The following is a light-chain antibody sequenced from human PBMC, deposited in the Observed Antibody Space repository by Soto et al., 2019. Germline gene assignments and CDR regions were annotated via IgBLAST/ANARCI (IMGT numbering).Light chain of an antibody. J-gene: IGKJ1*01. Sequence: EILMTQSPATLSVSPGERATLSCKTSQSVNNNFAWYQQKVGQPPRLLIYAASTRANGVPARFSGSGSGTEFTLTISSLQSEDFAVYYCQQYNNWLGTFGQGTKVEIK. CDR2: AAS. CDR3: QQYNNWLGT. CDR1: QSVNNN. V-gene: IGKV3-15*01.